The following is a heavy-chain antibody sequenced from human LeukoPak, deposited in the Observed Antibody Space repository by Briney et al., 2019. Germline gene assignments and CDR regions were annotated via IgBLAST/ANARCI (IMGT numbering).Heavy chain of an antibody. CDR1: GYSISSGYY. J-gene: IGHJ4*02. CDR2: IYHSGST. D-gene: IGHD6-19*01. Sequence: PSETLSLTCTVSGYSISSGYYWGWIRQPPGKGLEWIGSIYHSGSTYYNPSLKSRVTISVDTSKNQFSLKLSSVTAADTAVYYCARVAIAVAVPFDYWGQGTLVTVSS. CDR3: ARVAIAVAVPFDY. V-gene: IGHV4-38-2*02.